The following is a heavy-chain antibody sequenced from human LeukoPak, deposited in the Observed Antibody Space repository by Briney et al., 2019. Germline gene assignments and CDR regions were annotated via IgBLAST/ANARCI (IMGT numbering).Heavy chain of an antibody. CDR2: ISSSGSFI. CDR3: ARDLRYCSSASCSENGAFDI. CDR1: GFTFSSYS. D-gene: IGHD2-2*01. V-gene: IGHV3-21*01. J-gene: IGHJ4*02. Sequence: GGSLRLSCAASGFTFSSYSMNWVRQAPGEGLEWVSSISSSGSFIYYADSVKGRFTISRDNARNSLFLQMNSLRAEDTAVYYCARDLRYCSSASCSENGAFDIWGQGTLVTVSS.